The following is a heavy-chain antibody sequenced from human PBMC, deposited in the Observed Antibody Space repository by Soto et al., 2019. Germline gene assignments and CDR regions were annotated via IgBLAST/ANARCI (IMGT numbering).Heavy chain of an antibody. CDR1: GGSISTVGHY. V-gene: IGHV4-31*02. CDR3: ARATGTLRSRNCDY. D-gene: IGHD1-1*01. J-gene: IGHJ4*02. Sequence: VSGGSISTVGHYWTRIRQPPGKGLEWIGSIYHTGSTYYSKSLRSRLTMSVDTSKSQFSLRLSSVTAADTAVYYCARATGTLRSRNCDYWGQGSLVTVSS. CDR2: IYHTGST.